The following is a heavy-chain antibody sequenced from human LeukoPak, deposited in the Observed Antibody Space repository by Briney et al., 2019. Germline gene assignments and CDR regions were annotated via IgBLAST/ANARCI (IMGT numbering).Heavy chain of an antibody. CDR3: ARVRKQWLVSYYYYYMDV. D-gene: IGHD6-19*01. J-gene: IGHJ6*03. V-gene: IGHV1-18*04. Sequence: ASVKVSCKASGYTFTGYYMHWVRQAPGQGLEWMGWISAYNGNTNYAQKLQGRVTMTTDTSTSTAYMELRSLRSDDTAVYYCARVRKQWLVSYYYYYMDVWGKGTTVTVSS. CDR1: GYTFTGYY. CDR2: ISAYNGNT.